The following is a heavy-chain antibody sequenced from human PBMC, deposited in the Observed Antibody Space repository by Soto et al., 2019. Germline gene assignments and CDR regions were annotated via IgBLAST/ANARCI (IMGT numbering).Heavy chain of an antibody. CDR1: GGSISSGDYY. V-gene: IGHV4-30-4*01. CDR3: GGLLWGSDGMDV. Sequence: SETLSLTCTVSGGSISSGDYYWSWIRQPPGKGLEWIGYIYYSGSTYYNPSLKSRVTISVDTSKNQFSLKLSSVTAADTAVYYCGGLLWGSDGMDVWGQGTTVTVSS. D-gene: IGHD3-3*01. CDR2: IYYSGST. J-gene: IGHJ6*02.